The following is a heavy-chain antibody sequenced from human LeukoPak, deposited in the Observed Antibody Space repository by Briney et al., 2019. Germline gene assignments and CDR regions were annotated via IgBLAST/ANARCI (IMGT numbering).Heavy chain of an antibody. CDR2: ISYDGSNK. V-gene: IGHV3-30*04. J-gene: IGHJ4*02. CDR3: VPNCSGGSCYSGHFDY. Sequence: PGRSLRLSCAASGFTFSSYAMHWVRQAPGKGLEWVAVISYDGSNKYYADSVKGRFTISRDNSKNTLYLQMNSLRAEDTAVYYCVPNCSGGSCYSGHFDYWAREPWSPSPQ. CDR1: GFTFSSYA. D-gene: IGHD2-15*01.